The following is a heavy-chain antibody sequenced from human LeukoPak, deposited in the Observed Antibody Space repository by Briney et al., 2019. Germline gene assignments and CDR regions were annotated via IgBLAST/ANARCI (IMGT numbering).Heavy chain of an antibody. V-gene: IGHV4-4*07. J-gene: IGHJ4*02. CDR3: ARDICGYNYGCFDS. Sequence: SETLSLTCTVSGGSISSYYWSWIRQPAGKGLEWIGRIYTSGSTNYNPSLKSRVTMSVDTSKNQFSLKLSSVTAADTAVYYCARDICGYNYGCFDSWGQGTLVTVSS. CDR2: IYTSGST. CDR1: GGSISSYY. D-gene: IGHD5-18*01.